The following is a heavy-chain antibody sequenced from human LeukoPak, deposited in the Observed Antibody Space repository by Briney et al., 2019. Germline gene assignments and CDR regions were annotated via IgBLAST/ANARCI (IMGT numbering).Heavy chain of an antibody. CDR3: ARGYSYGYRRVYYYGMDV. J-gene: IGHJ6*02. D-gene: IGHD5-18*01. CDR2: IIPIFGIA. V-gene: IGHV1-69*04. CDR1: GGTFSSYA. Sequence: GASVKVSCKASGGTFSSYAISWVRQAPGQGLEWMGRIIPIFGIANYAQKFQGRVTITADKSTSTAYMELSSLRSEDTAAYYCARGYSYGYRRVYYYGMDVWGQGTTVTVSS.